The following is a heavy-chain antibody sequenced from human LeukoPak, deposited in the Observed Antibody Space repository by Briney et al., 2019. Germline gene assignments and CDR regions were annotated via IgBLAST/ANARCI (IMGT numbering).Heavy chain of an antibody. CDR3: ARIGYSSGWYAANFDY. D-gene: IGHD6-19*01. V-gene: IGHV4-34*01. CDR1: GGSFSGYY. J-gene: IGHJ4*02. CDR2: INHSGST. Sequence: SETLSLTCAVYGGSFSGYYWSRVRQPPGKGLEWIGEINHSGSTNYNPSLKSRVTISVDTSKNQFYLKLSSVTAADTAVYYCARIGYSSGWYAANFDYWGQGTLVTVSS.